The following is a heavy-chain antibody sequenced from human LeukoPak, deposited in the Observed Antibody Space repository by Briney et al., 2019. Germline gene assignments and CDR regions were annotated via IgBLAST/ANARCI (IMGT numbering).Heavy chain of an antibody. D-gene: IGHD6-19*01. CDR2: INTNSGGA. V-gene: IGHV1-2*02. Sequence: ASVTVSCKASVYSFTGYYLDWVRQAPGQGLEWMGWINTNSGGAHYPQNFQGRVSMTGDTSISTGYMELSRLRSDDTAVYYCARQASSGWYLDYWGQGTLVTVSS. J-gene: IGHJ4*02. CDR1: VYSFTGYY. CDR3: ARQASSGWYLDY.